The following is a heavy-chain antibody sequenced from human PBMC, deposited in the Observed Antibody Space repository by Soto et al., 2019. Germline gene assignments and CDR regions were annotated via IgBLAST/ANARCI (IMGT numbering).Heavy chain of an antibody. CDR3: AWIRCFGDLPPQLAHPTQRSSDP. J-gene: IGHJ5*02. CDR2: ISYSGTT. V-gene: IGHV4-59*03. CDR1: GGSISKCF. Sequence: SEARCVRCSGSGGSISKCFWTGSRQSPGRGLEWIGYISYSGTTNYNADLKRRVTISVDTSANQFSLRVRSVTAADTAVYYCAWIRCFGDLPPQLAHPTQRSSDP. D-gene: IGHD1-1*01.